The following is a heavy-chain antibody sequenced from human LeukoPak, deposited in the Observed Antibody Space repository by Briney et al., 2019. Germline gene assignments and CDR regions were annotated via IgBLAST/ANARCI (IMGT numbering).Heavy chain of an antibody. D-gene: IGHD1-14*01. CDR2: ITGSGGTT. V-gene: IGHV3-23*01. CDR1: GFAFSNYG. Sequence: PGGSLRLSCAASGFAFSNYGMNWVRQAPGKGLEWVSGITGSGGTTYYADSVKGRFTISRDNSKNTLYLQMNSLRAEDTAVYYCAKSGLNRFDYWGQGTLVTVSS. J-gene: IGHJ4*02. CDR3: AKSGLNRFDY.